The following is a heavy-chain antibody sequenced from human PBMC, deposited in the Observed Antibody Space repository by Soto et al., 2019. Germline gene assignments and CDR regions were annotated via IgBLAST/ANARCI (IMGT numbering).Heavy chain of an antibody. D-gene: IGHD3-9*01. CDR3: AKTHIPPLRYFDPKVPNYYYGMDV. V-gene: IGHV3-23*01. CDR1: GFTFISYA. CDR2: ISGSGGST. J-gene: IGHJ6*02. Sequence: PGGSLRLSCAASGFTFISYAMSWVRQAPGKGLEWVSAISGSGGSTYYADSVKGRFTISRDNSKNTLYLQMNSLRAEDTAVYYCAKTHIPPLRYFDPKVPNYYYGMDVWGQGTTVTVSS.